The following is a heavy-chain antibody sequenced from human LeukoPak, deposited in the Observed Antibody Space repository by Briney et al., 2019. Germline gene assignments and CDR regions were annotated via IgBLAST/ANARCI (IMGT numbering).Heavy chain of an antibody. J-gene: IGHJ4*02. V-gene: IGHV5-51*01. Sequence: GESLKISCKGSGSSFTGKWIAWVRQMPGKGLEWMGIIYPGDSDTKYSPSFQGQITISADKSINTAYLQWSSLKDSDTAIYYCARRRGWDFDSCGYDFDYWGQGTLVTVSS. CDR1: GSSFTGKW. D-gene: IGHD3-22*01. CDR2: IYPGDSDT. CDR3: ARRRGWDFDSCGYDFDY.